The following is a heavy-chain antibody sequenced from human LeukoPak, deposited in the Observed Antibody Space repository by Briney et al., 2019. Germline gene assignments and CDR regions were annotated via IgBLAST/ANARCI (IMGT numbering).Heavy chain of an antibody. CDR2: INTNTGNP. V-gene: IGHV7-4-1*02. J-gene: IGHJ4*02. CDR3: ARDGAVLRYFDWLYLWYYFDY. D-gene: IGHD3-9*01. CDR1: GYTFTAYA. Sequence: ASVKVSCKASGYTFTAYAMNWVRQAPGQGLEWMGWINTNTGNPTYAQGFTGRFVFSLDTSVSTAYLQISSLKAEDTAVYYCARDGAVLRYFDWLYLWYYFDYWGQGTLVTVSS.